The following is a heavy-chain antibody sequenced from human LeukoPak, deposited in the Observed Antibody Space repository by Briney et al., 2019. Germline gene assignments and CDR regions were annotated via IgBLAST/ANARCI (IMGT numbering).Heavy chain of an antibody. CDR1: GGSISSSSYY. V-gene: IGHV4-39*07. J-gene: IGHJ6*03. D-gene: IGHD3-3*01. Sequence: SETLSLTCTVSGGSISSSSYYWGWIRQPPGKGLEWIGSIYYSGSTYYNPSRKSRVTISVDTAKNQFSLKLSSVTAAATAVYYCARDLAYDFWSGYFSYYYMDVWGKGTTVTVSS. CDR3: ARDLAYDFWSGYFSYYYMDV. CDR2: IYYSGST.